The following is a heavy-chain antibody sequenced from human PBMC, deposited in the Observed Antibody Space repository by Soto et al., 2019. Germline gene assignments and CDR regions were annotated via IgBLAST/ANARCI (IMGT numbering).Heavy chain of an antibody. Sequence: NPSETLSLTCTGSCGSISSSSYYWGWIRQPPGKGLEWIGSIYYSGSTYYNPSLKSRVTISVDTSKNQFSLKLSSVTAADTAVYYCARLSITMIVVAKEAFDIWGQGTMVTVSS. CDR2: IYYSGST. J-gene: IGHJ3*02. CDR3: ARLSITMIVVAKEAFDI. D-gene: IGHD3-22*01. CDR1: CGSISSSSYY. V-gene: IGHV4-39*01.